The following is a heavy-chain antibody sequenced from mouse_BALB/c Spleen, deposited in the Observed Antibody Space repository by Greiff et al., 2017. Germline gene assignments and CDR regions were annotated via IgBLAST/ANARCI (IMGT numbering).Heavy chain of an antibody. CDR1: GYTFTSYW. J-gene: IGHJ4*01. Sequence: QVQLQQPGAELVKPGAPVKLSCKASGYTFTSYWMNWVKQRPGRGLEWIGRIDPSDSETHYNQKFKDKATLTVDKSSSTAYIQLSSLTSEDSAVYYCARGMVTPDYYAMDYWGQGTSVNVSS. D-gene: IGHD2-3*01. CDR2: IDPSDSET. V-gene: IGHV1-69*02. CDR3: ARGMVTPDYYAMDY.